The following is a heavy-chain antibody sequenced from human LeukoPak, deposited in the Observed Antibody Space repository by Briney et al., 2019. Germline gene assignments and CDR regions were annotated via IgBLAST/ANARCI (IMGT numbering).Heavy chain of an antibody. J-gene: IGHJ4*02. Sequence: ASVKVSCKDSGNTFTADNIRRVRQATGQGLEWRGWITHNSANTGYAQKFQGRVTMTRNTSISTAYMELSSLRSEDTAVYYCARGMGSGSYSAAYYFDFWGQGILVTVSS. V-gene: IGHV1-8*01. CDR1: GNTFTADN. D-gene: IGHD3-22*01. CDR3: ARGMGSGSYSAAYYFDF. CDR2: ITHNSANT.